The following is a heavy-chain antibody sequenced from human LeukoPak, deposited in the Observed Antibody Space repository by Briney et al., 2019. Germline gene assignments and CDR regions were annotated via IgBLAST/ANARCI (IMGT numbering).Heavy chain of an antibody. CDR3: ARGYGSGSYYF. Sequence: GGSLRLSCAAPGFSVSSNYMNWVRQAPGKGLEWVSITYNVGTTYYTDSVKGRFTISRDNSKNTLYLQMNSLRADDTAVYYCARGYGSGSYYFWGQGTLVTVSS. CDR1: GFSVSSNY. J-gene: IGHJ4*02. D-gene: IGHD3-10*01. CDR2: TYNVGTT. V-gene: IGHV3-66*01.